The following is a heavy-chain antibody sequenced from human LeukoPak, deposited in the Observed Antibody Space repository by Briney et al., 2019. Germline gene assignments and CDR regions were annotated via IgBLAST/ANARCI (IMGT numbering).Heavy chain of an antibody. Sequence: GGSLRLSCAASGFNFGAYWMSWVRQAPGKGLEWVANMKEDASENNHVDSVKGRFTISRDNARNTLYLQMNSLRAEDTAIYYCARDHDWAFDLWGQGTLVTVSS. D-gene: IGHD3-9*01. CDR1: GFNFGAYW. J-gene: IGHJ4*02. CDR2: MKEDASEN. V-gene: IGHV3-7*01. CDR3: ARDHDWAFDL.